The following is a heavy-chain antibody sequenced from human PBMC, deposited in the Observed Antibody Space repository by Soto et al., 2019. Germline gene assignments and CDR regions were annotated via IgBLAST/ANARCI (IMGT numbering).Heavy chain of an antibody. D-gene: IGHD2-21*01. J-gene: IGHJ5*02. CDR3: AREEGSEVEGDNWFDP. Sequence: QVQLVQSGAEVKKPGASVKVSCKASGYTFTSYGISWVRQAPGQGLEWMGWISAYNGNTNYAQKLQGRVTMTTDTSTSTAYRELRSLRSDDTAVYYCAREEGSEVEGDNWFDPWGQGTLVTVSS. V-gene: IGHV1-18*01. CDR2: ISAYNGNT. CDR1: GYTFTSYG.